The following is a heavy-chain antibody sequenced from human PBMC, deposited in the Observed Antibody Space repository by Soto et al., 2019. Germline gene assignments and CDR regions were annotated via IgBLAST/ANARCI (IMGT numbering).Heavy chain of an antibody. CDR3: ATMTENRYYYYYMDV. J-gene: IGHJ6*03. Sequence: ASVQVACKVSGYTLTELSMHWVRQAPGKGLEWMGGFDPEDGETTYAQKFQGRVTMTEDTSTDTAYMELSSLRSEDTAVYYCATMTENRYYYYYMDVWGKGTTVTVSS. V-gene: IGHV1-24*01. CDR1: GYTLTELS. CDR2: FDPEDGET.